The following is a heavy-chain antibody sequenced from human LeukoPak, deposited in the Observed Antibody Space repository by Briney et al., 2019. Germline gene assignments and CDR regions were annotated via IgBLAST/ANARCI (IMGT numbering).Heavy chain of an antibody. CDR2: IYYSGST. CDR1: GGSTSSNYYY. Sequence: SETLSLTCTVSGGSTSSNYYYWGWIRQPPGKGLEWIGSIYYSGSTYYNPSLKSRVTISVDTSKNQFSLRLSSVTAADTAVYYCARQGRNSSGGQRWVDYWGQGTLVTVSS. J-gene: IGHJ4*02. CDR3: ARQGRNSSGGQRWVDY. V-gene: IGHV4-39*01. D-gene: IGHD6-19*01.